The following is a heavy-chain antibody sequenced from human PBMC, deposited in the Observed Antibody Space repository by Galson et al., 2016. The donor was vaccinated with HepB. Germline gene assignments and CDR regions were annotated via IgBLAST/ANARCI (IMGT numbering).Heavy chain of an antibody. J-gene: IGHJ6*02. V-gene: IGHV3-53*01. CDR1: GFTVSNNY. Sequence: SLRLSCAASGFTVSNNYMSWFRRAPGKGLEWVSVIYSGGSTYYADSVKGRFTISRDNSKNTLYLQMNSLRAEDTAVYYCARDPMATRYYYYGMDVWGQGTTVTVSS. D-gene: IGHD5-24*01. CDR2: IYSGGST. CDR3: ARDPMATRYYYYGMDV.